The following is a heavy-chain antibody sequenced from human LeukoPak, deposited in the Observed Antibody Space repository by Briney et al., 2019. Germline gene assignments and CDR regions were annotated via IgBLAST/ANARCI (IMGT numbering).Heavy chain of an antibody. V-gene: IGHV4-59*01. J-gene: IGHJ5*02. CDR2: IYYSGST. Sequence: PSETLSLTCTVSGGSLTDYYWTWVRQPPGKGLEWIGYIYYSGSTNYNPSLKSRLTISVDTSKTQFSLKLTSVTAADTAVYYCARGGNCSGGSCYSDRGWFDPWGQGTLVTVSS. CDR1: GGSLTDYY. D-gene: IGHD2-15*01. CDR3: ARGGNCSGGSCYSDRGWFDP.